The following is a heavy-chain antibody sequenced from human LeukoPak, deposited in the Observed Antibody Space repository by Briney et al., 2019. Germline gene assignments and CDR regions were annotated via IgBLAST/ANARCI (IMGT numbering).Heavy chain of an antibody. CDR3: ARGGYCSSTSCSYYYYYYMDV. CDR1: GGSFSGYY. Sequence: SETLSLTCAVYGGSFSGYYWSWIRQPAGKGLEWIGRIYTSGSTNYNPSLKSRVTMSVDTSKNQFSLKLSSVTAADTAVYYCARGGYCSSTSCSYYYYYYMDVWGKGTTVTVSS. D-gene: IGHD2-2*01. CDR2: IYTSGST. J-gene: IGHJ6*03. V-gene: IGHV4-59*10.